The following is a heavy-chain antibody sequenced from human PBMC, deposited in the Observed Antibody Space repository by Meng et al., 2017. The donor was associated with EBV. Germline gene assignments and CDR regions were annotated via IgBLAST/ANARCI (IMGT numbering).Heavy chain of an antibody. CDR2: ISATTVDT. V-gene: IGHV3-23*01. J-gene: IGHJ4*02. D-gene: IGHD1-26*01. CDR3: NSGSHSPLDS. CDR1: GFSFRNDA. Sequence: EGQLWGAGGGLGQPGWSLRLSCAASGFSFRNDAMGRVRQAPGKGLECVTGISATTVDTYYADSVKGRFAISRDNSKNTVTLHMNILRAEDTAIYYCNSGSHSPLDSWGQGTLVTVSS.